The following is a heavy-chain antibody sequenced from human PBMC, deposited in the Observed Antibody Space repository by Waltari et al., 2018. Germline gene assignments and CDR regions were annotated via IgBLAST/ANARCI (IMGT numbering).Heavy chain of an antibody. V-gene: IGHV3-48*04. D-gene: IGHD6-13*01. CDR1: GFTFSSYS. J-gene: IGHJ4*02. Sequence: EVKLVESGGGLVQPGGSLRLSCAASGFTFSSYSMNWVRQAPGKGLEWVSYISSSSSTIYYADSVKGRFTISRDNAKNSLYLQMNSLRAEDTAVYYCARDTSTRAAAGIYYFDYWGQGTLVTVSS. CDR2: ISSSSSTI. CDR3: ARDTSTRAAAGIYYFDY.